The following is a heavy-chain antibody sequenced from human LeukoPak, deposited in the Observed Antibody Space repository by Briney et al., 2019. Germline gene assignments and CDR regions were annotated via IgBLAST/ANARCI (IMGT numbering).Heavy chain of an antibody. CDR2: INHSGST. V-gene: IGHV4-34*01. J-gene: IGHJ6*03. D-gene: IGHD2-2*01. Sequence: PSETLSLTCAVYGGSFSGYYWNWIRQPPGKGLEWIGEINHSGSTNYNPSLKSRVTISVDTSKNQFSLKLSSVTAADTAVYYCARASRGYYYYYMDVWGKGTTVTVSS. CDR1: GGSFSGYY. CDR3: ARASRGYYYYYMDV.